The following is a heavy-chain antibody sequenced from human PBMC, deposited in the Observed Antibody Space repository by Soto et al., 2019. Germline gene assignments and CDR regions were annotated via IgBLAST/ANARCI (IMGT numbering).Heavy chain of an antibody. Sequence: GESLKISCKGSGDSFTMYWIGWVRQKPGKGLEWMGIIYPGNSNTRYSPSFQGQVTISADKSISTAYLQWSSLKASDTAMYYCARGYCSSSTCYKGFDYWGLGTPVTVSS. CDR3: ARGYCSSSTCYKGFDY. CDR1: GDSFTMYW. J-gene: IGHJ4*02. V-gene: IGHV5-51*01. CDR2: IYPGNSNT. D-gene: IGHD2-2*02.